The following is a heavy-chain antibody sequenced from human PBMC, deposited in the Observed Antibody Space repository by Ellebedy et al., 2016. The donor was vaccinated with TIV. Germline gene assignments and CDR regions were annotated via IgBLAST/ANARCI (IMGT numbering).Heavy chain of an antibody. CDR3: AREDYDILTGTTMGFDY. Sequence: PSETLSLTCNVSGGSISSYFWNWIRQPPGKGLEWIGYIYYSGSTNYNPSLKSRVTTSIDTSKNQISQKLRSVTAADTAVYYCAREDYDILTGTTMGFDYWGQGTLVAVSS. CDR2: IYYSGST. D-gene: IGHD3-9*01. CDR1: GGSISSYF. V-gene: IGHV4-59*12. J-gene: IGHJ4*02.